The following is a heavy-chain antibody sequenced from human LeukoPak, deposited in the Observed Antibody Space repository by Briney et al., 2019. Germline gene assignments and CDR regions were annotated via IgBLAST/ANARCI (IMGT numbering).Heavy chain of an antibody. CDR1: GFTFSSYW. D-gene: IGHD5-18*01. CDR2: IKQDGSEK. J-gene: IGHJ4*02. CDR3: VRDTAMVAWDY. Sequence: PGGSLRLSCAASGFTFSSYWMSWVRQAPGKGLEWVANIKQDGSEKYYVDSVKGRFTISRDNAKNSLYQQMNSLRAEDTAVYYCVRDTAMVAWDYWGQGTLVTVSS. V-gene: IGHV3-7*01.